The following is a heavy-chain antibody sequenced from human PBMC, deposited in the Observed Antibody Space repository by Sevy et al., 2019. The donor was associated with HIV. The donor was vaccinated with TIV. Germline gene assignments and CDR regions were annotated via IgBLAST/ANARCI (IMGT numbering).Heavy chain of an antibody. Sequence: SETLSLTCTVSGGSISSSSYYWGWIRQPPGKGLEWIGSIYYSGSTYYNPSLKSRVTISVDTSKNQFSLKLSSVTAADTAVYYCARLKAKSGSYSDYWGLGTLVTVSS. V-gene: IGHV4-39*01. J-gene: IGHJ4*02. D-gene: IGHD1-26*01. CDR1: GGSISSSSYY. CDR3: ARLKAKSGSYSDY. CDR2: IYYSGST.